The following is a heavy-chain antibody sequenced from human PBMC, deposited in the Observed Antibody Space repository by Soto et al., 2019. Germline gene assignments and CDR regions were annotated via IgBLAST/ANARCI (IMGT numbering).Heavy chain of an antibody. J-gene: IGHJ4*02. D-gene: IGHD6-13*01. CDR3: ARGSSSSSWTIDY. Sequence: GGSLRLSCAASGFTFSSYNMNWVRQAPGKGLEWVSYISSSSSSIYYADSVKGRFTISRDNAKNSLYLRMNSLRVEDTAVYYCARGSSSSSWTIDYWGQGTLVTVSS. CDR1: GFTFSSYN. V-gene: IGHV3-48*01. CDR2: ISSSSSSI.